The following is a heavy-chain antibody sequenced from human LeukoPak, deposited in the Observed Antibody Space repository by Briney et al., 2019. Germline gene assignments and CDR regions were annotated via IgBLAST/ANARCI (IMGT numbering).Heavy chain of an antibody. Sequence: GGSLRLSCAASGFTFNNYWLHWVRQVPGKGLMWVSRINGDGNNVNYADSVKGRFTISRDNAKNTLHLQMNSLRAEDTAVYYCARGAGYNYPYYFDYWGQGTLVTVSS. J-gene: IGHJ4*02. V-gene: IGHV3-74*01. CDR1: GFTFNNYW. CDR3: ARGAGYNYPYYFDY. D-gene: IGHD5-24*01. CDR2: INGDGNNV.